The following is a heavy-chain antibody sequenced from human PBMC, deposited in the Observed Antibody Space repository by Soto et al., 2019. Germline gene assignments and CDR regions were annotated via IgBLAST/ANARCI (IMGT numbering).Heavy chain of an antibody. V-gene: IGHV4-31*03. J-gene: IGHJ6*02. CDR3: ANSPGIAVAGPGHYYYGMDV. Sequence: QVQLQESGPGLVKPSQTLSLTCTVSGGSISSGGYYWTWIRQHPGKGLELIGYIYYSGSTYYNPSLKSRVTISVDTSKNQFSLKLSSVTAADTAVYYCANSPGIAVAGPGHYYYGMDVWGQGTTVTVSS. CDR2: IYYSGST. D-gene: IGHD6-19*01. CDR1: GGSISSGGYY.